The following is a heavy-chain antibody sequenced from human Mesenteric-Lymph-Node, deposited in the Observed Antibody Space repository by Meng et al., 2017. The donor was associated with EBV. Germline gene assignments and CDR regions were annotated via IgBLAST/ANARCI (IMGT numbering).Heavy chain of an antibody. Sequence: QEWGAGLLKPSGTLSLTGDVFGGSFIVAYWSWIRQPPRRGLEWIGEINHSGSSGYNPSLKSRVTISVDTSKNQFSVRLTSVTAADTAVYYCARSRRYGGLDYWYFDLWGRGTLVTVSS. V-gene: IGHV4-34*01. D-gene: IGHD4-23*01. CDR3: ARSRRYGGLDYWYFDL. CDR2: INHSGSS. J-gene: IGHJ2*01. CDR1: GGSFIVAY.